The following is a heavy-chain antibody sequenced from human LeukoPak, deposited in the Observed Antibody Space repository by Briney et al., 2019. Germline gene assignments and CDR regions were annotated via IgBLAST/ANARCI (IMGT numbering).Heavy chain of an antibody. CDR1: GGSITSSSHY. CDR2: IYYDGSA. V-gene: IGHV4-39*07. CDR3: ARETVAGTGWFDP. Sequence: SETLSLTCTASGGSITSSSHYSGWIRQPPGQGLQWIGLIYYDGSAYYNLSLKSRLTISIDTSKSQFSLKLSSVTAADTAVYYCARETVAGTGWFDPWGQGTLVTVSS. D-gene: IGHD6-19*01. J-gene: IGHJ5*02.